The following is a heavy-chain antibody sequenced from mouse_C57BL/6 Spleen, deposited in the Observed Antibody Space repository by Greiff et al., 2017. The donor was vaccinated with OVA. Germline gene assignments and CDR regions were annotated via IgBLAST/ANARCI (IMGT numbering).Heavy chain of an antibody. Sequence: QVQLQQPGAELVKPGASVKMSCKASGYTFTSYWITWVKQRPGQGLEWIGDIYPGSGSTNYNEKFKSKATLTVDTSSSTAYMQLSSLTSEDSAVYYCARGGLAGQYAMDYWGQGTSVTVSS. CDR2: IYPGSGST. CDR3: ARGGLAGQYAMDY. CDR1: GYTFTSYW. D-gene: IGHD3-1*01. J-gene: IGHJ4*01. V-gene: IGHV1-55*01.